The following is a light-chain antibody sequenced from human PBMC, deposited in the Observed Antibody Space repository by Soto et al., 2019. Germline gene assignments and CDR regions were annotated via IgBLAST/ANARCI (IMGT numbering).Light chain of an antibody. J-gene: IGKJ1*01. CDR2: SAS. CDR3: QQYNNWPWT. Sequence: EIVMTQSPATLSVSPGGRATLSCRASQSISDTLAWYQQKPGQAPRLLIYSASRRATGFPGRFSGSGPGTDFTLTISSLQSEDLAVYYCQQYNNWPWTFGQGTKVDIK. V-gene: IGKV3-15*01. CDR1: QSISDT.